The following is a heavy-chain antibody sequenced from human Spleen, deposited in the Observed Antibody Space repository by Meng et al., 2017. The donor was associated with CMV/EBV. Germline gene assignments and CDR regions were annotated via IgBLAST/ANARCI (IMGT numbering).Heavy chain of an antibody. CDR1: GFHFDKYN. CDR2: ITSGSSIT. CDR3: ARDGGDYYYGMDV. V-gene: IGHV3-48*04. D-gene: IGHD4-17*01. J-gene: IGHJ6*02. Sequence: GESLKISCAASGFHFDKYNMHWVRQAPGKGPEWISYITSGSSITYYADSVKGRFTISRDNAKNTLYLQMNSLRAEDTAVYYCARDGGDYYYGMDVWGQGTTVTVSS.